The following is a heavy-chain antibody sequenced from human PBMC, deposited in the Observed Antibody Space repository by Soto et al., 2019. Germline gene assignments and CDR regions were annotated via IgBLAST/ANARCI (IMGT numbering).Heavy chain of an antibody. CDR2: INPNSGGT. CDR1: GYTFTGYY. CDR3: ARGKGTVTTFLGYYYGMDV. V-gene: IGHV1-2*04. Sequence: GASVKVSCKASGYTFTGYYMHWVRQAPGQGLEWMGWINPNSGGTNYAQKFQGWVTMTRDTSISTAYMELSRLRSDDTAVYYCARGKGTVTTFLGYYYGMDVWGQGTTVTVSS. J-gene: IGHJ6*02. D-gene: IGHD4-17*01.